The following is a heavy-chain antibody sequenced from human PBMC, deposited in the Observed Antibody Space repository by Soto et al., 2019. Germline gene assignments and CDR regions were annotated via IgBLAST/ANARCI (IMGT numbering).Heavy chain of an antibody. D-gene: IGHD2-15*01. CDR2: IYYSGST. J-gene: IGHJ4*02. V-gene: IGHV4-59*01. Sequence: PSETLSLTCTVSGGSISSYYWSWIRQPPGKGLEWIGYIYYSGSTNYNPSLKSRVTISVDTSKNQFSLKLSSVTAADTAVYYCARERGYCSGGSCYSRFDYWGQGTLVTVSS. CDR3: ARERGYCSGGSCYSRFDY. CDR1: GGSISSYY.